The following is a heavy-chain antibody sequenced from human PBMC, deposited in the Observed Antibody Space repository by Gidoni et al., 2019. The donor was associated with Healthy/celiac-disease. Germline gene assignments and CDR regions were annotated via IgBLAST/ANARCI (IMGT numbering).Heavy chain of an antibody. Sequence: EVQLVESGGGLIQPGGSLRLSCAASGFTVSGNYMSWVRQAPGKGLECVSVSYSGGSTYYADSVKGRFTISRDNSKNTLYLQMNSLRAEDTAVYYCAREPYCSGGSCHDYWGQGTLVTVSS. V-gene: IGHV3-53*01. CDR1: GFTVSGNY. CDR2: SYSGGST. J-gene: IGHJ4*02. CDR3: AREPYCSGGSCHDY. D-gene: IGHD2-15*01.